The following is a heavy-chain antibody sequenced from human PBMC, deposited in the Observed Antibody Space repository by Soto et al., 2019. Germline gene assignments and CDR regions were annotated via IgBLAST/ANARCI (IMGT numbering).Heavy chain of an antibody. CDR3: TRYISGTGIAAAQNWFDP. CDR1: GFTFGDYA. CDR2: IRSKAYGGTT. Sequence: GGSLRLSCTASGFTFGDYAMSWFRQAPGKGLEWVGFIRSKAYGGTTEYAASVKGRFTISRDDSKSIAYLQMNSLKTEDTAVYYCTRYISGTGIAAAQNWFDPWGQGTLVTVSS. J-gene: IGHJ5*02. V-gene: IGHV3-49*03. D-gene: IGHD6-13*01.